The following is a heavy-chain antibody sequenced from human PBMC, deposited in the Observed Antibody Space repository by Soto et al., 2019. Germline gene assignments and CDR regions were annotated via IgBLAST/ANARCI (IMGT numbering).Heavy chain of an antibody. J-gene: IGHJ4*02. D-gene: IGHD4-17*01. V-gene: IGHV3-30*12. CDR1: GFIFSAFG. CDR3: ARNYGNFRLDD. Sequence: GGSLRLSCAASGFIFSAFGMHWVRQAPGKGLDWVAIIYNDGSHQYYADSVKGRFTISRDNSNNMVYLQMNDLRAEDTALYYCARNYGNFRLDDWGRGTLVTVSS. CDR2: IYNDGSHQ.